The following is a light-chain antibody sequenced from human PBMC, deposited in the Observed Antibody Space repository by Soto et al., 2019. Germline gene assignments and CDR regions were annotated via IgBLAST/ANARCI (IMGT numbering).Light chain of an antibody. V-gene: IGLV2-14*01. CDR1: SSDVGGYNY. J-gene: IGLJ3*02. Sequence: QSALTQPASVSGSPGQSITISCTGTSSDVGGYNYVSWYQQHPGKAPKLMIYDVSNRPSGVSNRFSVSKSGNTASLTISGLHAEDEADYYCSSYTSSSTLDVFGGGTKLTVL. CDR2: DVS. CDR3: SSYTSSSTLDV.